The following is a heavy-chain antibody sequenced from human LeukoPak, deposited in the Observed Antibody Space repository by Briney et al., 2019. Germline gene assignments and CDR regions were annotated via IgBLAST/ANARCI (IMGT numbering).Heavy chain of an antibody. D-gene: IGHD6-19*01. CDR3: ARDRGGGWLHDAFDI. J-gene: IGHJ3*02. V-gene: IGHV3-23*01. Sequence: GRSLGLSCAASGFTFSSYAMSWVRQAPGKGLEWVSAIGSGGFSSYYADSVRGRFTISRDNSKNTLYLQMDSLRAEDTAVYYCARDRGGGWLHDAFDIWGQGTLVTVSS. CDR2: IGSGGFSS. CDR1: GFTFSSYA.